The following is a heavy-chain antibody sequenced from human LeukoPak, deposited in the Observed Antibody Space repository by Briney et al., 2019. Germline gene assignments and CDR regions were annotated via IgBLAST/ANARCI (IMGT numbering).Heavy chain of an antibody. CDR1: GYTFTSYG. CDR3: ARDHPSNYDILTGYPAQDAFDI. J-gene: IGHJ3*02. V-gene: IGHV1-18*01. CDR2: ISAYNGNT. Sequence: ASVKVSCKASGYTFTSYGISWVRQAPGQGLEWMGWISAYNGNTNYAQNLQGRVTMTTDTSTSTAYMELRSLRSNDTAVYYCARDHPSNYDILTGYPAQDAFDIWGHGTMVTVSS. D-gene: IGHD3-9*01.